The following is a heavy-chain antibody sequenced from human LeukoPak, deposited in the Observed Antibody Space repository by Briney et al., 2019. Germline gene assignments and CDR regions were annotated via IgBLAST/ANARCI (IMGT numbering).Heavy chain of an antibody. V-gene: IGHV2-5*05. Sequence: KESGPTLVKPTQTLTLTCTFSGFSLSTSGVGVGWIRQPPGKALEWLALIYWDDDKRYGPSLKSRLTITKDTSKNQVVLTMTNMDPVDTATYYCAHRRGYSYGYPYFDYWGQGTLVTVSS. CDR1: GFSLSTSGVG. CDR3: AHRRGYSYGYPYFDY. J-gene: IGHJ4*02. D-gene: IGHD5-18*01. CDR2: IYWDDDK.